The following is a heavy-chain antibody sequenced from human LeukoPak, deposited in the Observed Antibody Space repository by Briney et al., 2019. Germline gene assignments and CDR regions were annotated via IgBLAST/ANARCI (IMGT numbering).Heavy chain of an antibody. Sequence: GGSLRLPCAGSGFTFSNYWMHWVRQLPGKGLVWVSRIDRDGNRILYADSVRGRFTISRDNAKNALYLQMNSLRPEDTAMYYCVSDSESRSGGDFWGQGTLVTVSS. D-gene: IGHD1-26*01. CDR1: GFTFSNYW. V-gene: IGHV3-74*01. CDR2: IDRDGNRI. CDR3: VSDSESRSGGDF. J-gene: IGHJ4*02.